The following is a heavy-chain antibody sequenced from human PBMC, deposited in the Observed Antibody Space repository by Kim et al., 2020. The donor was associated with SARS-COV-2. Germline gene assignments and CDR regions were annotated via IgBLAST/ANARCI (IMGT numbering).Heavy chain of an antibody. Sequence: IYNPSLKSRVTISLDTSKNQFSLRLTSGTAADTAVYYCARDYYGSGAFYDYWGQGARVSVSS. J-gene: IGHJ4*02. D-gene: IGHD3-10*01. CDR3: ARDYYGSGAFYDY. V-gene: IGHV4-61*02.